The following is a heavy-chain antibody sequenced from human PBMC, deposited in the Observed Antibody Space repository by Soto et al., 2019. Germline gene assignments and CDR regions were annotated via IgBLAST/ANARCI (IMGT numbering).Heavy chain of an antibody. CDR2: IKQDGSEK. V-gene: IGHV3-7*01. Sequence: GGSLRLSCAASGFTFSSYWMSWVRQAPGKGLEWVANIKQDGSEKYYVDSVKGRFTISRDNAKNSLYLQMNSLRAEDTAVCYCASIAAAGTPDAFDIWGQGTMVTVSS. CDR1: GFTFSSYW. J-gene: IGHJ3*02. CDR3: ASIAAAGTPDAFDI. D-gene: IGHD6-13*01.